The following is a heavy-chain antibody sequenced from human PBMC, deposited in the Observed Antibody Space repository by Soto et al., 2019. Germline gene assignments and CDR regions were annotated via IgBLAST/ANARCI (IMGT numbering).Heavy chain of an antibody. D-gene: IGHD3-16*02. CDR2: ISDDGNKE. CDR3: VASALSFDY. CDR1: GFTFSNYA. J-gene: IGHJ4*02. V-gene: IGHV3-30-3*01. Sequence: GGSLRLSCAASGFTFSNYAMHCLRQAPGKGLEWLAVISDDGNKEQLADSVNGRFTISRDNSKNTLYLQINSLRDEDTAVYQCVASALSFDYWGQGTLVTVSS.